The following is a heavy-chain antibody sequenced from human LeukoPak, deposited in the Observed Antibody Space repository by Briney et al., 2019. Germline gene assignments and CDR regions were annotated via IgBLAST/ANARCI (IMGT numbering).Heavy chain of an antibody. J-gene: IGHJ6*04. D-gene: IGHD3-10*02. V-gene: IGHV3-48*03. CDR1: GFTFSSYE. Sequence: PGGSLRLSCAASGFTFSSYEMNWVRQAPGKGMEWVSYISSSGSTIYYADSVKGRFTISRDNAKNSLYLQMNSLRAEDTAVYYCAELGITMIGGVWGKGTTVTISS. CDR3: AELGITMIGGV. CDR2: ISSSGSTI.